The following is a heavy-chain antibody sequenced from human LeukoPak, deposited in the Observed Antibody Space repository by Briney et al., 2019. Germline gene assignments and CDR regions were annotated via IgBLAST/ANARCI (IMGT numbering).Heavy chain of an antibody. D-gene: IGHD1-1*01. CDR3: ARDRLEVLDYYFDY. Sequence: SETLSLTCTVSGGSVTSYYWSWIRQPPGKGLEWSGYIYYSGSTNYSPSLQSRVTISLDMSKNQFSLQLRSVTAADTAVYYCARDRLEVLDYYFDYWGQGTLVTVSS. V-gene: IGHV4-59*02. J-gene: IGHJ4*02. CDR1: GGSVTSYY. CDR2: IYYSGST.